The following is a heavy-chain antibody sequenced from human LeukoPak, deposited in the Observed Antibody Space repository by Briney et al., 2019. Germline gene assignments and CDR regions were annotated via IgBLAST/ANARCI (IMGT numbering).Heavy chain of an antibody. CDR3: ARGLGRRGSYSLDY. J-gene: IGHJ4*02. D-gene: IGHD1-26*01. CDR1: GGSISSYY. CDR2: IYTSGST. V-gene: IGHV4-4*07. Sequence: PSETLSLTCTVSGGSISSYYWSWIRQPAGKGLEWIGRIYTSGSTNYNPSLKSRVTMSVDTSKNQFSLKLSSVTAADTAVYYCARGLGRRGSYSLDYWGQGTLVTVSS.